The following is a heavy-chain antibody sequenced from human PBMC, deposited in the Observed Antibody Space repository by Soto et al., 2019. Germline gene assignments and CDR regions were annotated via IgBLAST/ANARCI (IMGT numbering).Heavy chain of an antibody. Sequence: EVQLVESGGGLVQPGGSLRLSCAASGFTFSSYAMHWVRQAPGKGLEYVSAISSNGGSTYYANSVKGRFTISRDNSKNTLYLQMGSLRAEDMAVYYCARFSGYYSDCWGQGTLVTVSS. V-gene: IGHV3-64*01. CDR1: GFTFSSYA. D-gene: IGHD3-22*01. CDR3: ARFSGYYSDC. CDR2: ISSNGGST. J-gene: IGHJ4*02.